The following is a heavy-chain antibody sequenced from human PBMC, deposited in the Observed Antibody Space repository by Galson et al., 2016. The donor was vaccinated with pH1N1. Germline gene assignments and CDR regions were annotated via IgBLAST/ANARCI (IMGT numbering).Heavy chain of an antibody. D-gene: IGHD2-21*02. J-gene: IGHJ4*02. CDR2: IYPGDSDT. Sequence: QSGAEVKKPGESLKISCTGSGYDFSNYWIGWVRQMPGKGLEWMGIIYPGDSDTRYSPSFQGQVTISADKSIDTAFLQWNSLKASDTAMYYCARHRGGGGGDSYYFDYWGQGAPVTVSS. CDR3: ARHRGGGGGDSYYFDY. CDR1: GYDFSNYW. V-gene: IGHV5-51*03.